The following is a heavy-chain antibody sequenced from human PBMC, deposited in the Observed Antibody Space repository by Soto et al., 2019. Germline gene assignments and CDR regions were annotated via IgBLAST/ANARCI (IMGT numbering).Heavy chain of an antibody. CDR1: GFTFSDHY. J-gene: IGHJ6*02. V-gene: IGHV3-72*01. D-gene: IGHD3-10*01. CDR2: IRNRANSYTT. CDR3: ARDRLLIRGAWIGYDMDV. Sequence: EVQLVESGGGLVQPGGSLRLSCAASGFTFSDHYMDWIRQAPGKGLEWVGRIRNRANSYTTEYAASVRGRFTISRDDSKNSQYLQMNSLKIEDTAVYYCARDRLLIRGAWIGYDMDVWGLGNTVTVSS.